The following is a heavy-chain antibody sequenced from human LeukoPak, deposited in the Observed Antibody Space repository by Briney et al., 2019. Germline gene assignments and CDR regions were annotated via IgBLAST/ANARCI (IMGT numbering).Heavy chain of an antibody. Sequence: ASVTVSYRASGYTFTSYYMHWVRQAPGQGGEWMGIINHSGGSTSYAQKFQGRVTMPSDISTSTVYMELSSLRSEDTAVYYCARAATGGSYNWFDPWGQGTLVTVSS. CDR1: GYTFTSYY. CDR2: INHSGGST. CDR3: ARAATGGSYNWFDP. J-gene: IGHJ5*02. V-gene: IGHV1-46*01. D-gene: IGHD1-26*01.